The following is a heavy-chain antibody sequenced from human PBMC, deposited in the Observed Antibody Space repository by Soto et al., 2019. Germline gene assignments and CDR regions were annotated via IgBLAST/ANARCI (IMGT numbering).Heavy chain of an antibody. CDR1: GGSFSGYY. V-gene: IGHV4-34*01. CDR3: ATPIAAVAFDI. J-gene: IGHJ3*02. Sequence: SETLSLTCAVYGGSFSGYYWSWIRQPPGKGLEWIGEINHSGSTNYNPSLKSRVTISVDTSKNQFSLKLSSVTAADTAVYDCATPIAAVAFDIWGQGTMVTVSS. CDR2: INHSGST. D-gene: IGHD6-6*01.